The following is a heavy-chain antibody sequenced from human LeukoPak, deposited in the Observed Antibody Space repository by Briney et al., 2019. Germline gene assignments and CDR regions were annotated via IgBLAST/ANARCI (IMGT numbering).Heavy chain of an antibody. J-gene: IGHJ4*02. CDR1: GFTFSSYA. Sequence: PGGSVRLSCAASGFTFSSYAMSWVRQTPGKGLEWVSAISGSGGSTYYADSVKGRFTISRDNSKNTLYLQMNSLRAEDTAVYYCANSAGQLWFFLDYWGQGTLVTVSS. V-gene: IGHV3-23*01. CDR2: ISGSGGST. CDR3: ANSAGQLWFFLDY. D-gene: IGHD5-18*01.